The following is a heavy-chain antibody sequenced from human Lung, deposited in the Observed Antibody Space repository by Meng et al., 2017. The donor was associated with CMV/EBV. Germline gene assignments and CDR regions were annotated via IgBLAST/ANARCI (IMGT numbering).Heavy chain of an antibody. V-gene: IGHV3-30*02. CDR3: AKVVRLGYCSSTSCPARSYYYYGMDV. J-gene: IGHJ6*02. Sequence: GESLKISCAASGFTFSSYGMHWVRQAPGKGLEWVAFIRYDGSNKYYADSVKGRFTISRDNSKNTLYLQMNSLRAEDTAVYYCAKVVRLGYCSSTSCPARSYYYYGMDVWXQGTTVTVSS. D-gene: IGHD2-2*01. CDR1: GFTFSSYG. CDR2: IRYDGSNK.